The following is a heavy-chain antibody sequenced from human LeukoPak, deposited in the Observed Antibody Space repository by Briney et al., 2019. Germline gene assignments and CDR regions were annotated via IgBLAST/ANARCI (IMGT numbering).Heavy chain of an antibody. V-gene: IGHV4-4*02. CDR1: GFSFSSFW. CDR2: IYHSGST. CDR3: ARDQGPPNYYGSGSLGY. J-gene: IGHJ4*02. Sequence: GSLRLSCAASGFSFSSFWMHWVRQPPGKGLEWIGEIYHSGSTNYNPSLKSRVTISVDKSKNQFSLKLSSVTAADTAVYYCARDQGPPNYYGSGSLGYWGQGTLVTVSS. D-gene: IGHD3-10*01.